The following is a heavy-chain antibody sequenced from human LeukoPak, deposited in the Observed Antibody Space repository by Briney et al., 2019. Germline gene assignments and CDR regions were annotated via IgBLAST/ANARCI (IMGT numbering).Heavy chain of an antibody. J-gene: IGHJ5*02. CDR2: ISGSGSTM. Sequence: PGGSLRLSCAASGFTFSSYEMNWVRQAPGKGLEWVSYISGSGSTMYYADSVKGRFTISRDNAKNSLSLQMNSLRGEDTAVYYCARGRWFDPWGQGTLVTVSS. CDR3: ARGRWFDP. V-gene: IGHV3-48*03. CDR1: GFTFSSYE.